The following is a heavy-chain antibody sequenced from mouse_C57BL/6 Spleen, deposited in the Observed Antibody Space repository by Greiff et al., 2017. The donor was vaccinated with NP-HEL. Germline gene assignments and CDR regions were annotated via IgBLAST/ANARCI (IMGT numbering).Heavy chain of an antibody. Sequence: ESGPGLVKPSQSLSLTCSVTGYSITSGYYWNWIRQFPGNKLEWMGYISYDGSNNYNPSLKNRISITRDTSKNQFFLKLNSVTTEDTATYYCASIYYDYEGAMDYWGQGTSVTVSS. D-gene: IGHD2-4*01. J-gene: IGHJ4*01. CDR3: ASIYYDYEGAMDY. CDR1: GYSITSGYY. V-gene: IGHV3-6*01. CDR2: ISYDGSN.